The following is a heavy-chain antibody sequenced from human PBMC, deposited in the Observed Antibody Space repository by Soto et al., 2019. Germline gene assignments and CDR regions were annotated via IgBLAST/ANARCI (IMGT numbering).Heavy chain of an antibody. V-gene: IGHV3-30*03. J-gene: IGHJ6*02. CDR3: ASMDSPYYYGSGSYYNFSFPRPWYYYGMDV. CDR1: GFTFSSYG. CDR2: ISYDGSNK. D-gene: IGHD3-10*01. Sequence: QVQLVESGGGVVQPGRSLRLSCAASGFTFSSYGMHWVRQAPGKGLEWVAVISYDGSNKYYADSVKGRFTISRDNSKNTLYLQMNSLRAEDTAVYYCASMDSPYYYGSGSYYNFSFPRPWYYYGMDVWGQGTTVTVSS.